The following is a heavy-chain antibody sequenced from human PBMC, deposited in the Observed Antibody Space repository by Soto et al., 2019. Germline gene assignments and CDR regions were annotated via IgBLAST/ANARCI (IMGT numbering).Heavy chain of an antibody. CDR1: GFTFSSYW. J-gene: IGHJ6*02. Sequence: EVQLVESGGGLVQPGGSLRLSCAASGFTFSSYWMHWVRQAPGKGLVWVSRINSDGSSTSYADSVKGRFTISRDNAKNTLYLQLNTLRAEDTAVYYCARIRVVVAANRIYYYYGMDVWGQGTTVTVSS. CDR2: INSDGSST. V-gene: IGHV3-74*01. CDR3: ARIRVVVAANRIYYYYGMDV. D-gene: IGHD2-15*01.